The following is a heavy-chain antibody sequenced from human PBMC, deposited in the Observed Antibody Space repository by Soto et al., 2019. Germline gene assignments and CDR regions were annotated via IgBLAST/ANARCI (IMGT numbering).Heavy chain of an antibody. D-gene: IGHD2-21*01. CDR1: GFTLSDYD. CDR2: IRGDGGAT. CDR3: AKDRRGGEYPAFDL. Sequence: DVHLLESGGGSVQPGGSLKLSCVASGFTLSDYDMGWVRQAPGKGLEWVSLIRGDGGATYYARSLEGRLTISRDTSENTLYLQMNSLRVEDTALYYCAKDRRGGEYPAFDLWGQGTLVTVSS. J-gene: IGHJ3*01. V-gene: IGHV3-23*01.